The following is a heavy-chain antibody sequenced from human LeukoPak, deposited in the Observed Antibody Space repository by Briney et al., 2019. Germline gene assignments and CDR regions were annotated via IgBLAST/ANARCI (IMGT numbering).Heavy chain of an antibody. CDR3: ARTRPNSGYDRYYYYMDV. Sequence: GGSLRLSCAASGFTVSSNYMSWVRQAPGKGLDWVSVIYSGGSTYYADSVKGRFTISRDNSKNTLYLQMNSLRAEDTAVYYCARTRPNSGYDRYYYYMDVWGKGTTVTVSS. CDR1: GFTVSSNY. J-gene: IGHJ6*03. CDR2: IYSGGST. V-gene: IGHV3-53*01. D-gene: IGHD5-12*01.